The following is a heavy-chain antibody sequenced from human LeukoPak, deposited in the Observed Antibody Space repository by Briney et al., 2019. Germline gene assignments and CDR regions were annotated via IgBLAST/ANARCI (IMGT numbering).Heavy chain of an antibody. CDR2: IYSGGNT. CDR1: GFTVSINS. J-gene: IGHJ4*02. CDR3: ARRAGEYSRPYDY. Sequence: GGSLRLSCTVSGFTVSINSMSWVRQAPGKGLEWVSFIYSGGNTHYSDSVKGRFTISRDNSKNTLYLQMNSLRAKDTAVYYCARRAGEYSRPYDYWGQGTLVTVSS. V-gene: IGHV3-53*01. D-gene: IGHD2/OR15-2a*01.